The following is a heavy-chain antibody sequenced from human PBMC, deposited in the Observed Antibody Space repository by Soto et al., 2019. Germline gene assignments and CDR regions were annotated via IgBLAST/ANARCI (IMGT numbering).Heavy chain of an antibody. J-gene: IGHJ4*02. CDR1: GFTFSSYA. CDR3: AKDMIRDSSGHLGY. CDR2: ISGSGGST. Sequence: TGGSLRLSCAASGFTFSSYAMSWVRQAPGKGLEWVSAISGSGGSTYYADSVKGRFTISRYNSKNTLYLQMNSLRAEDTAVYYCAKDMIRDSSGHLGYWGQGTLVTVSS. D-gene: IGHD3-22*01. V-gene: IGHV3-23*01.